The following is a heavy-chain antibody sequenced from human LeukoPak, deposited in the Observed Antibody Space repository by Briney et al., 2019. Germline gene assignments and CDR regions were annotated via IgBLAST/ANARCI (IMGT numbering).Heavy chain of an antibody. CDR1: GFTFSSYE. D-gene: IGHD1-7*01. CDR3: ARDRDWNSGFDY. CDR2: ISSSGSTI. J-gene: IGHJ4*02. V-gene: IGHV3-48*03. Sequence: GGSLRLSCAASGFTFSSYEMNWVRQAPGKGLEWVSYISSSGSTIYYADSVKGRFTISRDNARNSLYLQMNSLRAEDTAVYYCARDRDWNSGFDYWGQGTLVTVSS.